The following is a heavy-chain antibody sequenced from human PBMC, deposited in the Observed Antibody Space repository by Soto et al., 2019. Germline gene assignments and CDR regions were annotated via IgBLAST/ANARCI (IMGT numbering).Heavy chain of an antibody. CDR3: ARDADILTGSDAFDI. CDR2: ISSSSSYT. D-gene: IGHD3-9*01. CDR1: GFTFSDYY. V-gene: IGHV3-11*05. Sequence: QVPLVESGGGLVKPGGSLRLSCAASGFTFSDYYMSWIRQAPGKGLEWVSYISSSSSYTNYAVSVKGRFTISRDNAKNSLYLQMNSLRAEDTAVYYCARDADILTGSDAFDIWGQGTMVTVSS. J-gene: IGHJ3*02.